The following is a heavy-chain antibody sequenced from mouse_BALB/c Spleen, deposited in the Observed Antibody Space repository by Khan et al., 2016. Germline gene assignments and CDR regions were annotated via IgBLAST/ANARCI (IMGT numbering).Heavy chain of an antibody. V-gene: IGHV2-6-7*01. J-gene: IGHJ4*01. CDR1: GFSIIAYG. CDR3: ARDGWGYYAMDY. Sequence: QVQLKESGPGLVAPSQSLSITCTVSGFSIIAYGVNWVRQPPGKGLEWLGMIWGDGSTDYNSALKSRLNITKDNSKSQVFLKMNSLQTDDIAKYXCARDGWGYYAMDYWGQGTSVTVSS. D-gene: IGHD2-2*01. CDR2: IWGDGST.